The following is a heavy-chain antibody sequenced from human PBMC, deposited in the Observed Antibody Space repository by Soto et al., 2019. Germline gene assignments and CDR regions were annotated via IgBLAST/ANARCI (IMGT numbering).Heavy chain of an antibody. Sequence: SETLSLTCTVSGGSISSYYWSWIRQPPGKGLEWIGYIYYSGSTNYNPSLKSRVTISVDTSKNQFSLKLSSVTAADTAAYYCARAISGPAFDYWGQGTLVTVSS. CDR3: ARAISGPAFDY. CDR2: IYYSGST. CDR1: GGSISSYY. D-gene: IGHD6-19*01. J-gene: IGHJ4*02. V-gene: IGHV4-59*01.